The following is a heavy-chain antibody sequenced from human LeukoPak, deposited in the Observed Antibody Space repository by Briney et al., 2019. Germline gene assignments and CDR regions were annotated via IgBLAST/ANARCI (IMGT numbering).Heavy chain of an antibody. CDR2: ISGSGGST. V-gene: IGHV3-23*01. D-gene: IGHD6-13*01. Sequence: GGSLRLSFAAAGFTFSSYTMSWVRQAPGKGLEWVSAISGSGGSTYYADSVEGRFTISRENARNSLYLQMNSLRAEDTAVYYCARDFEFGSAAGTPNWGQGTLVTVSS. CDR3: ARDFEFGSAAGTPN. CDR1: GFTFSSYT. J-gene: IGHJ4*02.